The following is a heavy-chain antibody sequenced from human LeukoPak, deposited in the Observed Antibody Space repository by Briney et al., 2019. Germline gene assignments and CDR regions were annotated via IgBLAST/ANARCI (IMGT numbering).Heavy chain of an antibody. J-gene: IGHJ5*02. D-gene: IGHD6-13*01. CDR1: GGSFSGYY. Sequence: SETLSLTCAVYGGSFSGYYWSWIRQPPGKGLEWIGEINHSGSTNYNPSLKSRVTISVDTSKNQFSLKLSSVTAADTAVYYCARHWRCSSSWTWGQGTLVTVSS. CDR2: INHSGST. CDR3: ARHWRCSSSWT. V-gene: IGHV4-34*01.